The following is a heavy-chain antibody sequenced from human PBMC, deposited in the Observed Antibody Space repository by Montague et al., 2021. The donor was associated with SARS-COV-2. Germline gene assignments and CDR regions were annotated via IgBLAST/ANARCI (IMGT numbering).Heavy chain of an antibody. CDR1: GGSISSSSYY. CDR2: IYYSGST. V-gene: IGHV4-39*01. J-gene: IGHJ6*02. D-gene: IGHD1-26*01. CDR3: AIEVGAMVYYYGMEV. Sequence: SETLSLTCTVSGGSISSSSYYWGWIRQPPGKGLEWIGSIYYSGSTYYNPSLKSRATISVDTSKNQFSLKLSSVTAADTAVYYCAIEVGAMVYYYGMEVWGQGTTVTVSS.